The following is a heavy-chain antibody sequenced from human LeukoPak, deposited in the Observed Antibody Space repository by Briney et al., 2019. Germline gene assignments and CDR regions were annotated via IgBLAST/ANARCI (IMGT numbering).Heavy chain of an antibody. CDR2: ISSSSSYI. V-gene: IGHV3-21*01. CDR1: GFSFSGHW. J-gene: IGHJ6*02. Sequence: GGSLRLSCTASGFSFSGHWMHWARQAPGKGLEWVSSISSSSSYIYYADSVKGRFTISRDNAKNSLYLQMNSLRAEDTAVYYCARRYCSGGSCYSPYGMDVWGQGTTVTVSS. CDR3: ARRYCSGGSCYSPYGMDV. D-gene: IGHD2-15*01.